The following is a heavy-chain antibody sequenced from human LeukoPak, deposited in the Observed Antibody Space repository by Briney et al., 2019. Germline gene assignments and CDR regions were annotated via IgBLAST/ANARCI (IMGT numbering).Heavy chain of an antibody. CDR2: INDSGTI. CDR3: SRRWNYRRNYYIDV. J-gene: IGHJ6*03. Sequence: SETLSLTCAVYGGSFSRYYWGWIRQSPGMGLEWIGEINDSGTINYNPSLMSRVTISVDKSKNQFSLKLTSATAADTAVYYCSRRWNYRRNYYIDVWGKGATVSVSS. V-gene: IGHV4-34*01. CDR1: GGSFSRYY. D-gene: IGHD1-7*01.